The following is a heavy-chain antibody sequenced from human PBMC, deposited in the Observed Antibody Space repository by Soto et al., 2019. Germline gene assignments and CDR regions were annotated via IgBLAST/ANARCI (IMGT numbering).Heavy chain of an antibody. CDR1: GGSISSSSYY. CDR3: ARPSSGWSPLGYFQH. J-gene: IGHJ1*01. Sequence: QLQLQESGPGLVKPSETLSLTCTVSGGSISSSSYYWGWIRQPPGKGLEWIGSIYYSGSTYYNPSLKSRVTLAADTSKNQFSRKLSSVTAADTAVYYCARPSSGWSPLGYFQHWGQGTVVTVSS. D-gene: IGHD6-19*01. CDR2: IYYSGST. V-gene: IGHV4-39*01.